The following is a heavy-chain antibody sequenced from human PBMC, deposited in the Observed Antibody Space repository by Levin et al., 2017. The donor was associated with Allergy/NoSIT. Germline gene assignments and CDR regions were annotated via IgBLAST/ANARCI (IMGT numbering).Heavy chain of an antibody. D-gene: IGHD5-12*01. CDR3: ANRRYNGVYQYYFDY. Sequence: SCATSGFTFNTFGMSWVRQAPGKGLEWVSAISGRNTSTYYADSVKGRFTISRDNTKNMLFLQMNSLRAEDTAVYYCANRRYNGVYQYYFDYWGQGTLVTVSS. CDR2: ISGRNTST. V-gene: IGHV3-23*01. CDR1: GFTFNTFG. J-gene: IGHJ4*02.